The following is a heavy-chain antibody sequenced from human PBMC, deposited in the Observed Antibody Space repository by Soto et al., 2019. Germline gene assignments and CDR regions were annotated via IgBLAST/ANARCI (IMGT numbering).Heavy chain of an antibody. CDR1: GYTFTSYD. Sequence: ASVKVSCKASGYTFTSYDINWVRQATGQGLEWMGWMNPNSGNTGYAQKFQGRVTMTRNTSISTAYMELSSLRSEETAVYYCASPGPMVRGVIITNWGQGTMVTVSS. V-gene: IGHV1-8*01. J-gene: IGHJ3*01. CDR3: ASPGPMVRGVIITN. D-gene: IGHD3-10*01. CDR2: MNPNSGNT.